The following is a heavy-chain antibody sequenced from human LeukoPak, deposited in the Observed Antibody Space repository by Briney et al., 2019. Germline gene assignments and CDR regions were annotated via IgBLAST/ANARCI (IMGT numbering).Heavy chain of an antibody. J-gene: IGHJ6*02. D-gene: IGHD3-10*01. CDR2: ISYDGSNK. CDR3: ARDRNYYGSGSYWDYYYGMDV. Sequence: TGGSLRLSCAASGFTFSSYGMHWVRQAPGKGLEWVAVISYDGSNKYYADSVKGRFTISRDNSKNTLYLQMNSLRAEDTAVYYCARDRNYYGSGSYWDYYYGMDVWGQGTTVTVSS. CDR1: GFTFSSYG. V-gene: IGHV3-30*03.